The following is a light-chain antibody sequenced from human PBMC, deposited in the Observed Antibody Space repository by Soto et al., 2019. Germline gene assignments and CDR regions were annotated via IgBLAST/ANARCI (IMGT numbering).Light chain of an antibody. V-gene: IGKV3-20*01. Sequence: EIVLTQSPGTLSLSPGERATLSCRASQSVSSSYLAWYQQKPGQAPRLLIYGASSRATGIPDRFSGSGSGKDFTLTISRLEPEDFAVYYCEQYGSSPYTFGKGPKLESK. CDR2: GAS. CDR3: EQYGSSPYT. J-gene: IGKJ2*01. CDR1: QSVSSSY.